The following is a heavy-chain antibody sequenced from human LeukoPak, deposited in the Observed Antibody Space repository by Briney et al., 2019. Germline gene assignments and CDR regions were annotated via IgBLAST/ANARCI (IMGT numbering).Heavy chain of an antibody. CDR3: ARAIISPNYSRGWYGWFDP. D-gene: IGHD6-19*01. CDR1: GGTFSSYA. CDR2: IIPIFGTA. J-gene: IGHJ5*02. Sequence: ASVKVSCKASGGTFSSYAISWVRQAPGQGLEWMGRIIPIFGTANYAQKFPGIVTITTADSTSTAYMELSSLRSEDTAVYYCARAIISPNYSRGWYGWFDPWGQGTLVTVSS. V-gene: IGHV1-69*05.